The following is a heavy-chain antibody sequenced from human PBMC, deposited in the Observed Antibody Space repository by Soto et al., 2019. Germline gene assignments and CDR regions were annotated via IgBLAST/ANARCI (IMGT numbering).Heavy chain of an antibody. CDR2: INKDGSVT. CDR1: GFTLGDYW. CDR3: ARDISNGYNSY. V-gene: IGHV3-74*01. D-gene: IGHD5-12*01. J-gene: IGHJ4*02. Sequence: PGGSLRLSCTASGFTLGDYWMHWVRQIPGKGLVWVSRINKDGSVTNYAESVTGRFTISRDNAKNTLFLQMNSLRADDTAVYYCARDISNGYNSYWGQGTLVTV.